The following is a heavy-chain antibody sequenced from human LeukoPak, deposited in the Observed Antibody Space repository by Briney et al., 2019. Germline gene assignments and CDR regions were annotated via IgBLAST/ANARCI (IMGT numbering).Heavy chain of an antibody. CDR1: GYTFAGYY. Sequence: ASVKVSCKASGYTFAGYYVHWVRQAPGQGLEWMGWINPYSGDTNYAQKFQGRVTMTRDTSISTAYMEVSSLKSDDTAVYYCARVAMSGIGSDDFWGQGTLVTASS. CDR2: INPYSGDT. CDR3: ARVAMSGIGSDDF. V-gene: IGHV1-2*02. J-gene: IGHJ4*02. D-gene: IGHD1-26*01.